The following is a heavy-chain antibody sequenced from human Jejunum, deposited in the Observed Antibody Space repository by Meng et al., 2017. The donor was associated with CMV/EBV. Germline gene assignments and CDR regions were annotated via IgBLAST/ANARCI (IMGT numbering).Heavy chain of an antibody. CDR1: GFTFSSHS. CDR2: ISAGDDST. D-gene: IGHD2-8*01. V-gene: IGHV3-23*01. J-gene: IGHJ4*02. Sequence: SCEASGFTFSSHSMSWVRQAPGKGLEWVSAISAGDDSTHYADSVKGRFTISRDNSKNTLYLQMNSLRAEDTAVYYCARLTDFWGQGTLVTVSS. CDR3: ARLTDF.